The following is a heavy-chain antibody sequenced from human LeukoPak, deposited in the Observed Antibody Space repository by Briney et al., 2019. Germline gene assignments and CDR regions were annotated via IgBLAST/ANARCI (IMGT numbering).Heavy chain of an antibody. V-gene: IGHV1-69*05. Sequence: CKASGGTFSSYAISWVGQAPGQGVEWMGGIITIFGKANYAQKFQGRVTITTDEYTSTAYMEESRLRSEDTAVYYCAIPRYGSGSAAHWFDLWGQGTLVTVSS. CDR3: AIPRYGSGSAAHWFDL. CDR2: IITIFGKA. D-gene: IGHD3-10*01. CDR1: GGTFSSYA. J-gene: IGHJ5*02.